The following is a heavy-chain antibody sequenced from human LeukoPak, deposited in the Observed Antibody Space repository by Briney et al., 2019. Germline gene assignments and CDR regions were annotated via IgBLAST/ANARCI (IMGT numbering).Heavy chain of an antibody. Sequence: GGSLRLSCAASGFTFSSYAMSWVRQAPGKGLEWVSAISGSGGSTYYADSVKGRFTISRDNSKNTLYLQMNSLRAEDTAVYYCAERMIVVVSGARRGHSLSGFIDYWGHGTLVTVSS. D-gene: IGHD3-22*01. CDR3: AERMIVVVSGARRGHSLSGFIDY. J-gene: IGHJ4*01. CDR2: ISGSGGST. CDR1: GFTFSSYA. V-gene: IGHV3-23*01.